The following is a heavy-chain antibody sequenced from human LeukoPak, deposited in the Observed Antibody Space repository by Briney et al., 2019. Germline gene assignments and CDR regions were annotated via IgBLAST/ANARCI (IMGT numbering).Heavy chain of an antibody. Sequence: GGSLRLSCAAPGLTFSNYNMNCVPDAPGKGLECSSSLTSSSSYTFYAESVKGRFTISRDNAKNSLYLQMNSLRVEDTAVYYCARDPYNGAYSEGYYYYFMDVWGKGTTVTVSS. CDR2: LTSSSSYT. CDR3: ARDPYNGAYSEGYYYYFMDV. D-gene: IGHD1-1*01. CDR1: GLTFSNYN. V-gene: IGHV3-21*01. J-gene: IGHJ6*03.